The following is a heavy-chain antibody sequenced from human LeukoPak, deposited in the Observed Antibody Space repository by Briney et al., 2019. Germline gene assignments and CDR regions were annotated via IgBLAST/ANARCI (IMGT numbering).Heavy chain of an antibody. CDR3: AKTHDRGWLYLDY. D-gene: IGHD6-19*01. CDR2: IWYDGANK. CDR1: GFTFSNYG. Sequence: PGGSLRLSCAASGFTFSNYGMHWVRQAPGKGLEWVAVIWYDGANKYYADSVKGRFTISRDISKNTLYLQMDSLRAEDTAMYYCAKTHDRGWLYLDYWGQGTLVTVSS. J-gene: IGHJ4*02. V-gene: IGHV3-33*06.